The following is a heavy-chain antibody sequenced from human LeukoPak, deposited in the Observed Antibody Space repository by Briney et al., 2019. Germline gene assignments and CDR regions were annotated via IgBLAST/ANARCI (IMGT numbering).Heavy chain of an antibody. V-gene: IGHV4-59*08. CDR1: GGSISSYY. CDR3: AKSPYDFWSGGFDP. J-gene: IGHJ5*02. Sequence: PSETLSLTCIVSGGSISSYYWNWIRQPPGKGLEWIGYIYYSGSTNYNPSLKSRVTISVDTSKNQFPLKLTSVTAADTAVYYCAKSPYDFWSGGFDPWGQGTLVTVSS. D-gene: IGHD3-3*01. CDR2: IYYSGST.